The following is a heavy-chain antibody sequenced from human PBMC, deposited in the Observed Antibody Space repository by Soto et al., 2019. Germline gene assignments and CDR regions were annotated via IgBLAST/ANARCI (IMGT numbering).Heavy chain of an antibody. D-gene: IGHD3-10*01. CDR1: GVSISSYY. CDR2: IYNGGST. J-gene: IGHJ4*02. CDR3: ARDRGGDYFDY. Sequence: PSETLSLTCTVSGVSISSYYWRWIRQPPGKGLEWIGYIYNGGSTKYNPSLKSRVTISVDMSKNQFSLKLSSVTAADTAVYYCARDRGGDYFDYWGQGALVTVSS. V-gene: IGHV4-59*01.